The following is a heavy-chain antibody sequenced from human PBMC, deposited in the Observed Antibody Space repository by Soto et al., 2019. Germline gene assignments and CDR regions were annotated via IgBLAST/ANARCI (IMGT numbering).Heavy chain of an antibody. D-gene: IGHD6-19*01. Sequence: QVQLQESGPGLVKPSESLSLTCAVSGGSISSYYWGWIRKPPGKGLEWIGYIYYSGSTNYNPSLKSRVTISVDTSKNQFSLKLTSVTAADTAVYYCARSRYTSGWWTPPFDYWGQGTLVTVSS. V-gene: IGHV4-59*01. CDR3: ARSRYTSGWWTPPFDY. CDR2: IYYSGST. J-gene: IGHJ4*02. CDR1: GGSISSYY.